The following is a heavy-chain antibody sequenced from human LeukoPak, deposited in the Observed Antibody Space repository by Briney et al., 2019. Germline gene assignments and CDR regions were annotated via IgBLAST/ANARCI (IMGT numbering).Heavy chain of an antibody. CDR3: ARKGITMVQGVDY. CDR1: GFTFSSYS. Sequence: GGSLRLSCAASGFTFSSYSMNWVRQAPGKGLEWVSSISSSSSYICYADSVKGRFTISRDNAKNSLYLQMNSLRAEDTAVYYCARKGITMVQGVDYWGQGTLVTVSS. CDR2: ISSSSSYI. D-gene: IGHD3-10*01. J-gene: IGHJ4*02. V-gene: IGHV3-21*01.